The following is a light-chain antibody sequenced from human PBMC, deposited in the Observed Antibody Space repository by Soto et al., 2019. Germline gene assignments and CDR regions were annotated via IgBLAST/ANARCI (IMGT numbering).Light chain of an antibody. CDR1: QSVSSSY. V-gene: IGKV3-20*01. Sequence: IVWTQSPGTLSLSPGGRAILSCRSSQSVSSSYLAWYQQKPGQAPKVLIYGASSRATGIPDRFSGSGSGTDFTLIISRLEPEDFAMYYCQQYGSSPRTFGQGTKVDIK. J-gene: IGKJ1*01. CDR3: QQYGSSPRT. CDR2: GAS.